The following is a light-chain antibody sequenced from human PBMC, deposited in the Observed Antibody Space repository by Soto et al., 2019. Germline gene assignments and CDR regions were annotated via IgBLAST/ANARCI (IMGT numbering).Light chain of an antibody. J-gene: IGKJ5*01. CDR3: QQYGSSPPIT. V-gene: IGKV3-20*01. CDR1: QSVSSKF. CDR2: GAS. Sequence: EIVLTQSPGTLSLSPGERAALSCRASQSVSSKFLAWYQQKPGQAPRLLIYGASSRATGIPDRFSGSGSGTDFTLTISRLEPEDFAVYYCQQYGSSPPITFGQGTRLEIK.